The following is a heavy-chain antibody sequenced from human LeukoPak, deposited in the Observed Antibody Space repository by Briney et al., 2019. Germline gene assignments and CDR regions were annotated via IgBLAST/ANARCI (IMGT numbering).Heavy chain of an antibody. J-gene: IGHJ4*02. Sequence: GGSLRLSCAASGFTFSSYEMNWVRQAPGKGLEWVSYISSSGSTIYYADSVKGRFTISRDNAKNSLYLQMNRLRAEDTAVYYCARLVVTAIEDWGQGTLVTVSS. CDR3: ARLVVTAIED. V-gene: IGHV3-48*03. D-gene: IGHD2-21*02. CDR2: ISSSGSTI. CDR1: GFTFSSYE.